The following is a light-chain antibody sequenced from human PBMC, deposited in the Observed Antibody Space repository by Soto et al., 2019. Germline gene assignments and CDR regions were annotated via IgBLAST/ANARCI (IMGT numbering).Light chain of an antibody. CDR2: DVS. Sequence: QSALTQPASVSGSPGQSITISCTGTSRDVGGYNYVSWYQQYPGKAPKLLIYDVSNRPSGVSNRFSGSKSGNTASLTISGFQAEDEADYYCSSYTSSSTLYVFGTGTKLTVL. CDR1: SRDVGGYNY. CDR3: SSYTSSSTLYV. J-gene: IGLJ1*01. V-gene: IGLV2-14*01.